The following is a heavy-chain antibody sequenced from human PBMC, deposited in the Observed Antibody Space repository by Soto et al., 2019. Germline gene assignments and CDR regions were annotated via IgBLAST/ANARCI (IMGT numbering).Heavy chain of an antibody. CDR2: IIPIFGTA. Sequence: GASVKASCKASGGTFSCYAISWVQQAPGQGLEWMGGIIPIFGTANYAQKFQGRVTITADESTSTAYMELSSLRSEDTAVYYCAAGSYYDFWSGYYSHSPYYYGMDVWGQGTTVTVSS. CDR1: GGTFSCYA. V-gene: IGHV1-69*13. J-gene: IGHJ6*02. D-gene: IGHD3-3*01. CDR3: AAGSYYDFWSGYYSHSPYYYGMDV.